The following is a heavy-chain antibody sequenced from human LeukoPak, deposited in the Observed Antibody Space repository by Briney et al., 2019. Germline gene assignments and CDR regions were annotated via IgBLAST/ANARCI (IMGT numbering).Heavy chain of an antibody. Sequence: PGESLKISCKDSGYNFANFWIGWVRQMPGKGLEWMGIIHPTDSQTLYSPSFQGQVTISVDRSISTAYLQWSSLKASDTAMYYCARRAYSGSGSSDYWGQGTLVTVSS. CDR2: IHPTDSQT. D-gene: IGHD3-10*01. CDR1: GYNFANFW. CDR3: ARRAYSGSGSSDY. V-gene: IGHV5-51*01. J-gene: IGHJ4*02.